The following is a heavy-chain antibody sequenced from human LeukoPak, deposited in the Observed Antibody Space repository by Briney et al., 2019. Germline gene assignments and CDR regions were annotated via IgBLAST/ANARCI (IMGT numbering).Heavy chain of an antibody. CDR2: IPYDGSNK. CDR3: AKANWFDP. J-gene: IGHJ5*02. CDR1: GFTFSSYG. Sequence: GGSLRLSCAASGFTFSSYGMHWVRQAPGKGLEWVAVIPYDGSNKYYADSVKGRFTISRDNSKNTLYLQMNSLRAEDTAVYYCAKANWFDPWGQGTLVTVSS. V-gene: IGHV3-30*18.